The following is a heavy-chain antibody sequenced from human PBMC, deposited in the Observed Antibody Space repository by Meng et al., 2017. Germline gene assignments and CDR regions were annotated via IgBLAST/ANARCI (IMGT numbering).Heavy chain of an antibody. CDR1: GFILSAHW. V-gene: IGHV3-74*01. J-gene: IGHJ3*02. Sequence: EVELVASGGGLVQPGGSLGLSCAASGFILSAHWMHWVRQAPGKGPVWVARIDSDGITTAYADSVKGRFTISRDSAKNTLYLQMDSLRAEDTAVYYCTRLMAPTSWGAFDIWGQGTMVTVSS. CDR2: IDSDGITT. D-gene: IGHD5-24*01. CDR3: TRLMAPTSWGAFDI.